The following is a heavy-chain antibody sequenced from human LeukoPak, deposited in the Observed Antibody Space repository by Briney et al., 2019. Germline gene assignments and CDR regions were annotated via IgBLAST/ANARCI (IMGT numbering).Heavy chain of an antibody. CDR1: GFTLSDYS. CDR2: MSRSGSSM. Sequence: GGSLRLSCAASGFTLSDYSMTWIRQAPGKGLEWVSYMSRSGSSMYYADSVKGRSTISRDNAKNSVYLQMNSLGAEDTAVYYCARGLIETGTTFDYWGQGTLVTVSS. J-gene: IGHJ4*02. CDR3: ARGLIETGTTFDY. D-gene: IGHD1-7*01. V-gene: IGHV3-11*04.